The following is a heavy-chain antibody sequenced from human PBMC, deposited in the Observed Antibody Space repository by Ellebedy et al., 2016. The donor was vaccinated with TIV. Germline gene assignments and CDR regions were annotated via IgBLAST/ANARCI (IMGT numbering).Heavy chain of an antibody. CDR3: ATYINSPAFEAFDI. D-gene: IGHD1-1*01. CDR1: GGSISSTSYY. Sequence: SETLSLTCTVSGGSISSTSYYWGWIRQPPGKGLEWIGSIYYSGSTYYNPSLKSRVSISVDTSKKLLSLKLSSVTAADTAVYYCATYINSPAFEAFDIWGQGTLVTVSS. J-gene: IGHJ3*02. CDR2: IYYSGST. V-gene: IGHV4-39*01.